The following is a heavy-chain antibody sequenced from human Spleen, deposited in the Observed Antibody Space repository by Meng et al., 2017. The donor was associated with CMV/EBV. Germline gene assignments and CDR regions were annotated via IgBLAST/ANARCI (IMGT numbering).Heavy chain of an antibody. V-gene: IGHV1-18*01. D-gene: IGHD6-13*01. J-gene: IGHJ4*02. CDR3: ARLGARYSSSWQINY. CDR2: ISTYNSNT. CDR1: GYTFTSYS. Sequence: ASVKVSCKPSGYTFTSYSIGWVRQAPGQGLEWMGWISTYNSNTNYAQKLQGRVTMTTDTSTSTAYMELRSLRSDDTAVYFCARLGARYSSSWQINYWGQGTLVTVSS.